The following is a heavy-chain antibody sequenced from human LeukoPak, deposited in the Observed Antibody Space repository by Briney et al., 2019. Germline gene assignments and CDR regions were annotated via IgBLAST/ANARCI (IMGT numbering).Heavy chain of an antibody. CDR2: VIASGSYT. CDR3: ARNTTDRPYDF. J-gene: IGHJ4*02. CDR1: GFIFHVFD. V-gene: IGHV3-23*01. D-gene: IGHD2/OR15-2a*01. Sequence: GGSLRLSCAASGFIFHVFDMTWVRQAPGKGLEWLSTVIASGSYTYYAASVKGRFTISRDNSKNTLHLQMDSLRVEDTAVYFCARNTTDRPYDFWGQGTLVTVSS.